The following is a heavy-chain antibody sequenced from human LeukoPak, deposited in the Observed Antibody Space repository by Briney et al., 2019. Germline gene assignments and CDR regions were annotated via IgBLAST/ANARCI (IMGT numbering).Heavy chain of an antibody. CDR2: IWFDGSNR. D-gene: IGHD2-21*02. CDR3: AKVDCGGDCSHFDS. J-gene: IGHJ4*02. Sequence: GGSLRLSCTASGFTFSTYGMHWVRQAPGKGLEWVALIWFDGSNRYYADSVKGRFTISRDNSKNTVYLQMNSLRAGDTAVYYCAKVDCGGDCSHFDSWGQGILVTVSP. V-gene: IGHV3-33*06. CDR1: GFTFSTYG.